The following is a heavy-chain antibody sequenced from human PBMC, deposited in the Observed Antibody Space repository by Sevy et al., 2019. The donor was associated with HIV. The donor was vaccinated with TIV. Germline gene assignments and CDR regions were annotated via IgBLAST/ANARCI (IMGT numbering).Heavy chain of an antibody. D-gene: IGHD3-22*01. CDR2: ISSRSSYM. CDR3: ARAVDYYDSGGLYY. V-gene: IGHV3-21*05. Sequence: GGSLRLSCAASGFTFSDYDMNWVRQAPGKGLEWVSFISSRSSYMYYADSLKGRVTISRDNANNSLFLQMNSLRAEDTAVYYCARAVDYYDSGGLYYWGQGALVTVSS. CDR1: GFTFSDYD. J-gene: IGHJ4*02.